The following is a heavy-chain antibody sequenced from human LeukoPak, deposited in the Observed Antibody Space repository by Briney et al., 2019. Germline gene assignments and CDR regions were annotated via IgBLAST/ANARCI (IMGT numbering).Heavy chain of an antibody. Sequence: GGSLRLSCAASGFTFSDYAMSWVRQAPGKGVEGFSVISRSGASIFYADSVKGRFTISSDNAKNTLYLQMNSLRAEDTAVYYCARSRGYYYDSSGYSNPYFGYWGQGTLVTVSS. J-gene: IGHJ4*02. CDR1: GFTFSDYA. D-gene: IGHD3-22*01. CDR3: ARSRGYYYDSSGYSNPYFGY. V-gene: IGHV3-23*01. CDR2: ISRSGASI.